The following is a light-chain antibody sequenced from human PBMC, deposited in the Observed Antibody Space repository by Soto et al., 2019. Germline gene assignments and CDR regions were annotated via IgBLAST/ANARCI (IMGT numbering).Light chain of an antibody. Sequence: QSVLAQPASVSGSPGQSITISCTGTSSDVGAYDAVSWYQQHPGKAPQVIIYRGTKRPSGVSTRFSGSVSGNTASLTVSGLQAEDEAEYFCCSSAGSNNLGVFGTGTRSPS. V-gene: IGLV2-23*01. CDR2: RGT. CDR1: SSDVGAYDA. CDR3: CSSAGSNNLGV. J-gene: IGLJ1*01.